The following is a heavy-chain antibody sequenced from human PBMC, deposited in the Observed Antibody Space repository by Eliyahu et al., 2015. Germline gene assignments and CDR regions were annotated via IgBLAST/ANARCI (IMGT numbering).Heavy chain of an antibody. Sequence: EVQLLESGGGLVQPGGSLRLSCXASGFXFAXYAXSWVRPXPGKGLEGVSGISGSGGSTYFAXSVKGRFTISRDNSKNTLYLQMNSLRADDTAVYYCAKDHILEDEIVGHRYWGQGTLVTVSS. J-gene: IGHJ4*02. CDR1: GFXFAXYA. V-gene: IGHV3-23*01. CDR2: ISGSGGST. CDR3: AKDHILEDEIVGHRY. D-gene: IGHD1-26*01.